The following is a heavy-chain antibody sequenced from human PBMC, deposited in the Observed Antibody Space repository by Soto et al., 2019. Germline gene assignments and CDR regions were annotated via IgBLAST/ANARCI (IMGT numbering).Heavy chain of an antibody. CDR2: ISYDGSNK. D-gene: IGHD4-4*01. CDR1: GFTFSSYA. Sequence: PVGSLRLSCAASGFTFSSYAMHWVRQAPGKGLEWVAVISYDGSNKYYADSVKGRFTISRDNSKNTLYLQMNSLRAEDTAVYYCARGSNSMGAFDIWGQGTMVTVSS. J-gene: IGHJ3*02. V-gene: IGHV3-30-3*01. CDR3: ARGSNSMGAFDI.